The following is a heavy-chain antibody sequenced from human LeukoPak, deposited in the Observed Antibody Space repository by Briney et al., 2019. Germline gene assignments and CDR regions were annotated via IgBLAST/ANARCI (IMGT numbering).Heavy chain of an antibody. Sequence: VASVKVSCKASGGTFSSYAISWVRQAPGQGLEWVGGMIPIFGTANSAQKFQGRVTITADESTSTAYMELSRLRSEDTAVYYCARVFVVVPAAMFRTTYAFDIWGQGTMVTVSS. CDR2: MIPIFGTA. V-gene: IGHV1-69*01. D-gene: IGHD2-2*01. CDR3: ARVFVVVPAAMFRTTYAFDI. CDR1: GGTFSSYA. J-gene: IGHJ3*02.